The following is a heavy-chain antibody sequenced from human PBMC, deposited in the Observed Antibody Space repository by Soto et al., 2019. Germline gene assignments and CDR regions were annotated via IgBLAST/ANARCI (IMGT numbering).Heavy chain of an antibody. Sequence: GASVKVSCKASGYTFTSYDINWVRQATGQGLEWMGWMNPNSGNTGYAQKFQGRVTMTRNTSISTAYMELSSLRSEDTAVYYCARAPLVSYGDYSFGFLRPYNYYYYYMDVWGKGTTVTVSS. D-gene: IGHD4-17*01. J-gene: IGHJ6*03. V-gene: IGHV1-8*01. CDR3: ARAPLVSYGDYSFGFLRPYNYYYYYMDV. CDR2: MNPNSGNT. CDR1: GYTFTSYD.